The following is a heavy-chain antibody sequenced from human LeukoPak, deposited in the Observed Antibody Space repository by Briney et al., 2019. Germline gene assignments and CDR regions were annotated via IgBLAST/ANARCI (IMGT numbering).Heavy chain of an antibody. CDR2: ISGSGGST. J-gene: IGHJ4*02. CDR1: GFTFSSYA. D-gene: IGHD6-6*01. CDR3: AKDIAARPACFAY. Sequence: PGASLRLSCAASGFTFSSYAMSWVRQAPGKGLEWVSAISGSGGSTYYADSVKGRFTISRDNSKNTLYLQMNSLRAEDTAVYYCAKDIAARPACFAYWGQGTLVTVSS. V-gene: IGHV3-23*01.